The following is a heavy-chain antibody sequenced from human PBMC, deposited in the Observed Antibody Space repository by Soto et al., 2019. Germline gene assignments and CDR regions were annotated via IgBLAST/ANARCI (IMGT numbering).Heavy chain of an antibody. CDR2: ISGSGGST. J-gene: IGHJ4*02. V-gene: IGHV3-23*01. D-gene: IGHD2-15*01. CDR3: AKDLGRVVVAATTFDY. CDR1: GFTFSSYA. Sequence: EVQLLESGGGLVQPGGSLRLSCAASGFTFSSYAMSWVRQAPGKGLEWVSAISGSGGSTYYADSVKGRFTISRDNSKNTLYLQMNSPRAEDTAVYYCAKDLGRVVVAATTFDYWGQGTLVTVSS.